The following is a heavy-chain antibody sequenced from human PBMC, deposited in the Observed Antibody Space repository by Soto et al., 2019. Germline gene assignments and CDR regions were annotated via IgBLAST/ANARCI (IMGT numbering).Heavy chain of an antibody. CDR1: GYTFTGYY. Sequence: QVQLVQSGAEVKKPGASVKVSCKASGYTFTGYYMHWVRQAPGQGLEWMGWINPNSGGTNYAQKFQGWVTMTKDTSINTAYMELSRLRSDDTAVYYCARALGDCSGGSCYIDYWGQGTLVTVSS. D-gene: IGHD2-15*01. J-gene: IGHJ4*02. CDR3: ARALGDCSGGSCYIDY. CDR2: INPNSGGT. V-gene: IGHV1-2*04.